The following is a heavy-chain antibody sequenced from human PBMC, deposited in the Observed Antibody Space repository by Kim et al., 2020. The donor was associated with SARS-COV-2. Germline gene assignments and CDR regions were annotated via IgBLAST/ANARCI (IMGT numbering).Heavy chain of an antibody. CDR3: VRGTSSHPGVDY. Sequence: GGSLRLSCETSGFTFSDYRMHWVRQAPVKGLVWVSRIYTDGSCRNYGDSVKGRLTISRDNAKNTLYLQMDSRRAEDTDGYYCVRGTSSHPGVDYWSQGTL. V-gene: IGHV3-74*01. CDR2: IYTDGSCR. D-gene: IGHD2-2*01. J-gene: IGHJ4*02. CDR1: GFTFSDYR.